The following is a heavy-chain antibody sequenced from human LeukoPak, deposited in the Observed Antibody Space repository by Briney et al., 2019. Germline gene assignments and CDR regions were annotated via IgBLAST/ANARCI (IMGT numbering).Heavy chain of an antibody. CDR3: ARAPFGDFWSGYSIWFDP. CDR2: IYHSGST. V-gene: IGHV4-30-2*01. D-gene: IGHD3-3*01. CDR1: GGSISSGGYS. J-gene: IGHJ5*02. Sequence: PSETQSLTCAGSGGSISSGGYSWSWIRQPPGKGLEWIGYIYHSGSTYYNPSLKSRVTISVDRSKNQFSLKLSSVTAADTAVYYCARAPFGDFWSGYSIWFDPWGQGTLVTVSS.